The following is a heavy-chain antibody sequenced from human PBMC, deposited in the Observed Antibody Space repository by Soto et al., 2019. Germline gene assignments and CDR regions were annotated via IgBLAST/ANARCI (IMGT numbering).Heavy chain of an antibody. Sequence: PGGSLRLSCAASGFTFSSYGMHWVRQAPGKGLEWVAVISYDGSNKYYADSVKGRFTISRDNSKNTLYLQMNSLRAEDTAVYYCAKDFIAVAGTDYFDYWGQGTLVTVSS. V-gene: IGHV3-30*18. CDR2: ISYDGSNK. J-gene: IGHJ4*02. CDR1: GFTFSSYG. D-gene: IGHD6-19*01. CDR3: AKDFIAVAGTDYFDY.